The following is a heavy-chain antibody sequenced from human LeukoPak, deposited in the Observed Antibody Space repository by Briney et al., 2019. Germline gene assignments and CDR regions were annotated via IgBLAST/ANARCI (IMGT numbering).Heavy chain of an antibody. CDR2: IYSGGST. CDR3: IRDFRSADL. V-gene: IGHV3-53*01. CDR1: GFTVSSNY. J-gene: IGHJ5*02. Sequence: PGGSLRLSCAASGFTVSSNYMSWVRQAPGKGLEWVSVIYSGGSTYYADSVKGRFTISRDNAKNTVYLEMNSLSVEDTATYYCIRDFRSADLWGQGTLVTVTS.